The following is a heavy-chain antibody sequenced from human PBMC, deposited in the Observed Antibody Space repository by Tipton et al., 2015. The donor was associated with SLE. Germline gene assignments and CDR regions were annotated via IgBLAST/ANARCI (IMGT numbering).Heavy chain of an antibody. V-gene: IGHV4-61*02. Sequence: TLSLTCTVSGGSISSGRYFWTWTRQTAGKGLEWIGRIFVSGDTNYNPSLKSRVTMSVDTSKNQFSLEVNSLTASDTAVYYCARESVAADGGLDVWGQGTMVTVSS. CDR3: ARESVAADGGLDV. D-gene: IGHD6-13*01. CDR1: GGSISSGRYF. J-gene: IGHJ3*01. CDR2: IFVSGDT.